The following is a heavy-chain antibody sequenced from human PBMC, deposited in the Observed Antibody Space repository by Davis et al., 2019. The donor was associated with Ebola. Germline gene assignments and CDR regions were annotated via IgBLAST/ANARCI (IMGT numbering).Heavy chain of an antibody. D-gene: IGHD2-2*01. CDR2: IIPIFGTA. V-gene: IGHV1-69*13. CDR1: GGTFSSYA. J-gene: IGHJ3*02. Sequence: SVKVSCKASGGTFSSYAISWVRQAPGQGLEWMGGIIPIFGTANYAQKFQGRVTITADESTSTAYMELSSLRSEDTAVYYCAQKEGCSSTSCYGAFDIWGQGTMVTVSS. CDR3: AQKEGCSSTSCYGAFDI.